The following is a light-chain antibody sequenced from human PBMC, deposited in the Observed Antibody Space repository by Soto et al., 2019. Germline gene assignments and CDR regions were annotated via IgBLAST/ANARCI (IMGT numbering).Light chain of an antibody. Sequence: DIQMTQSPSTLSASVGDRVTITCRASQSISSWLAWYQQKPGKAPKLLIYDASSLESGVPSRFSGSGSGTEFTLTISSLQPDDFATYYCQQYGSSPPYTFGQGTKVDIK. CDR2: DAS. CDR1: QSISSW. V-gene: IGKV1-5*01. J-gene: IGKJ2*01. CDR3: QQYGSSPPYT.